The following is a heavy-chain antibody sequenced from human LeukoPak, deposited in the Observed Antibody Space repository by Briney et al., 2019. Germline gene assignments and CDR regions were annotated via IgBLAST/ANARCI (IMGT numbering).Heavy chain of an antibody. CDR3: ARERGTKVVVVAATRSRYCGMDV. Sequence: GGSLRLSCAASGFTFSSYWMSWVRQAPGKGLEWVANIKQDGSEKYYVDSVKGRFTISRDNAKNSLYLQMNSLRAEDTAVYYCARERGTKVVVVAATRSRYCGMDVWGQGTTVTVSS. V-gene: IGHV3-7*01. CDR1: GFTFSSYW. D-gene: IGHD2-15*01. J-gene: IGHJ6*02. CDR2: IKQDGSEK.